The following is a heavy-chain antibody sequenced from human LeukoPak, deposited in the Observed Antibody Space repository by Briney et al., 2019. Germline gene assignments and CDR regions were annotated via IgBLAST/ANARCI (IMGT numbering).Heavy chain of an antibody. CDR3: ARVSGVRGVIITSLYYYYMDV. J-gene: IGHJ6*03. CDR2: IYTSGST. Sequence: SETLSLTCTVSGGSISSYYWSWIRQPAGKGLEWIGRIYTSGSTNYNPSLKSRVTMSVDTSKNQFSLKLSSVTAADTAVYYCARVSGVRGVIITSLYYYYMDVWGKGTTVTISS. D-gene: IGHD3-10*01. CDR1: GGSISSYY. V-gene: IGHV4-4*07.